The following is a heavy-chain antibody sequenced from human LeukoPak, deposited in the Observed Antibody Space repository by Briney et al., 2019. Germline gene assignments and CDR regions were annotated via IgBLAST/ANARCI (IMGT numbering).Heavy chain of an antibody. CDR1: GYTLTELS. J-gene: IGHJ4*02. CDR2: FDPEDGEI. V-gene: IGHV1-24*01. D-gene: IGHD3-10*01. Sequence: ASVKVSCKVSGYTLTELSMHWVRQAPGKGREWRGGFDPEDGEIIYAQKFQGRVTMTEDTSTDTAYMELSSLRSEDTAVYYCLGAGCSLDYWGQGTLVTVSS. CDR3: LGAGCSLDY.